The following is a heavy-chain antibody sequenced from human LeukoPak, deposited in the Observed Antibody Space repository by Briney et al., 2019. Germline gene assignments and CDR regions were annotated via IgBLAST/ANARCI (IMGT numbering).Heavy chain of an antibody. Sequence: ASVKVSCKASGYTFTGYYMHWVRQAPGQGLEWMGWINPNSGGTNYAQKFQGRVTMTRDTSISTAYMELSRLRSDDTAVYYCARAYSGYDLGGAKGCWGQGTLVTVSS. V-gene: IGHV1-2*02. CDR2: INPNSGGT. CDR1: GYTFTGYY. CDR3: ARAYSGYDLGGAKGC. D-gene: IGHD5-12*01. J-gene: IGHJ4*02.